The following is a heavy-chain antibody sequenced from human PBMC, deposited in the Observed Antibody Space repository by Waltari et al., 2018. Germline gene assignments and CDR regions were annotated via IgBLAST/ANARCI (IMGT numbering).Heavy chain of an antibody. Sequence: QVQLQESGPGLVKPSETLSLTCAVSGYSISSGYYWGWIRQPPGKGLEWIGSIFHSGSTYYHPTLKSRVTISVDASKSQFSLKLSSVTAADTAVYYCARHRPPLTVPYYFDYWGQGTLVTVSS. D-gene: IGHD7-27*01. CDR1: GYSISSGYY. J-gene: IGHJ4*02. V-gene: IGHV4-38-2*01. CDR2: IFHSGST. CDR3: ARHRPPLTVPYYFDY.